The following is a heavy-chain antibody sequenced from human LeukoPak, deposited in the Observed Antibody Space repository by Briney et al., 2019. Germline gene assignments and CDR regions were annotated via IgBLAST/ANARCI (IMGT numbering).Heavy chain of an antibody. CDR1: GGSISSSSYY. CDR3: ARHDGAVAGSWFDP. Sequence: PSETLSLTCTVSGGSISSSSYYWGWIRQPPGKGLEWIGSIYYSGSTYYNPSLKSRVTISVDTSKNQFSLKLSSVTAADTAVYYCARHDGAVAGSWFDPWGQGTLVTVYS. J-gene: IGHJ5*02. D-gene: IGHD6-19*01. V-gene: IGHV4-39*01. CDR2: IYYSGST.